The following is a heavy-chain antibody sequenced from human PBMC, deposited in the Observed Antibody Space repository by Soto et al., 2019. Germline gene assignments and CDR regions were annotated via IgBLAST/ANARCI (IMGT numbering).Heavy chain of an antibody. V-gene: IGHV5-51*01. D-gene: IGHD3-3*01. CDR1: GYNFAGYW. J-gene: IGHJ4*02. CDR3: AGGGVSTRTFDY. Sequence: GESLKISCKGSGYNFAGYWIAWVRQMPGKGLELMGIIYPSDSDTRYRPSFQGRVTISADKSISSAYLQWSSLRASDTAMYYCAGGGVSTRTFDYWGQGTPVTVS. CDR2: IYPSDSDT.